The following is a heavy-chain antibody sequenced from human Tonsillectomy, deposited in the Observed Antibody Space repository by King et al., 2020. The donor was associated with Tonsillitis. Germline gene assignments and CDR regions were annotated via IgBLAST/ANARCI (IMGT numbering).Heavy chain of an antibody. CDR3: AMDTPPWIRYNY. Sequence: QLQESGPGLVKSSETLSLTCTVSGGSVSDYYWGWIRQPPGKGLEWIGYTHHSGSTNYNPSLKSLVTISLDTSKNQFSLILNSVTAADTAVYYCAMDTPPWIRYNYWGPGTLVPVSS. V-gene: IGHV4-59*02. CDR1: GGSVSDYY. J-gene: IGHJ4*02. CDR2: THHSGST. D-gene: IGHD3-9*01.